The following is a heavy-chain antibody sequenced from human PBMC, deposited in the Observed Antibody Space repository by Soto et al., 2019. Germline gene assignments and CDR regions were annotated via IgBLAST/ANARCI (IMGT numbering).Heavy chain of an antibody. J-gene: IGHJ4*02. V-gene: IGHV3-48*02. Sequence: EVQLVESGGGLVQPGGSLRLSCAASGFTFSSYSMNWVRQAPGKGLEWVSYISSSSSTIYYADSVKGRFTISRDNAKNSLYLQMNSLRDEDTAVYYCARVPQYYDSSGYGYWGQGTLVTVYS. CDR1: GFTFSSYS. D-gene: IGHD3-22*01. CDR2: ISSSSSTI. CDR3: ARVPQYYDSSGYGY.